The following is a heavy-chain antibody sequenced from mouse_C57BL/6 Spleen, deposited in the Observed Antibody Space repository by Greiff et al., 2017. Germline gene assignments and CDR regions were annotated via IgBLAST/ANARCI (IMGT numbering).Heavy chain of an antibody. CDR3: ATGLTTVVARAMDY. V-gene: IGHV1-22*01. D-gene: IGHD1-1*01. Sequence: EVQLQQSGPELVKPGASVKMSCKASGYTFTDYNMHWVKQSHGKSLEWIGYINPNNGGTSYNQKFKGKATLTVNKSSSTAYMELRSLTSEESAVYYCATGLTTVVARAMDYWGQGTSVTVSS. CDR2: INPNNGGT. J-gene: IGHJ4*01. CDR1: GYTFTDYN.